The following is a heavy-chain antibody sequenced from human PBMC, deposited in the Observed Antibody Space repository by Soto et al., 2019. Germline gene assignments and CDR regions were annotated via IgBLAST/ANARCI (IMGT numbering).Heavy chain of an antibody. J-gene: IGHJ5*02. CDR2: IYHSGST. V-gene: IGHV4-30-2*01. CDR1: GGSISSGGYS. D-gene: IGHD1-1*01. CDR3: ARETTPGWFDP. Sequence: QLQLQESGSGLVKPSQTLSLTCAVSGGSISSGGYSWSWIRQPPGKGLEWIGYIYHSGSTYYNPSLKXRXTXSXXRSKNQFSLKLSSVTAADTAVYYCARETTPGWFDPCGQGTLVTVSS.